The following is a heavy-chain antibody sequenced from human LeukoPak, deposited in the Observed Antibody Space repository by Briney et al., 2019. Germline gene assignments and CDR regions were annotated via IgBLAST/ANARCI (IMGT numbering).Heavy chain of an antibody. Sequence: SETLSLTCAVYGGSFSGYYWSWIRQPPGKGLEWIGEINHSGSTNYNPSLKSRVTISVDTSKNQFSLKLSSVTAADTAVYYCARVRGKISSHIAVAGYFGYWGLGTLVTVSS. CDR2: INHSGST. CDR3: ARVRGKISSHIAVAGYFGY. J-gene: IGHJ4*02. V-gene: IGHV4-34*01. D-gene: IGHD6-19*01. CDR1: GGSFSGYY.